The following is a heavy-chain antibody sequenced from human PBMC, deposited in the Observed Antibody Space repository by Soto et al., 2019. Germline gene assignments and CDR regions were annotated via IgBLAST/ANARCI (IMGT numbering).Heavy chain of an antibody. V-gene: IGHV4-4*02. J-gene: IGHJ5*02. CDR1: GGSISSSNW. Sequence: PSETLSLTCAVSGGSISSSNWWSLVRQPPGKGLEWIGEIYHSGSTNYNPSLKSRVTISVDKSKNQFSLKLSSVTAADTAVYYCARVPITWIGTGYYRGDNWFDPWGQGTLVTVSS. CDR2: IYHSGST. CDR3: ARVPITWIGTGYYRGDNWFDP. D-gene: IGHD3-9*01.